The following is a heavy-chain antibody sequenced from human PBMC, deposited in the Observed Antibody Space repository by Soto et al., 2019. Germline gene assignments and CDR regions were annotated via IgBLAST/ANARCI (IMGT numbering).Heavy chain of an antibody. Sequence: QVQLVQSGAEVKKPGASVKVSCKASGYTFTSYGISWVRQAPGQGLEWMGWISAYNGNTNYAQKLQGTVTMITDTSTSTAYMELRSLRSDDTAVYYCARDDYGDYATPDLDYWGQGTLVTVSS. CDR1: GYTFTSYG. J-gene: IGHJ4*02. CDR2: ISAYNGNT. V-gene: IGHV1-18*01. D-gene: IGHD4-17*01. CDR3: ARDDYGDYATPDLDY.